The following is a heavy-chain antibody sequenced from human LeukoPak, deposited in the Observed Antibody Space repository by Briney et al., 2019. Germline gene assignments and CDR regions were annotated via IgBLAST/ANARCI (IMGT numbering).Heavy chain of an antibody. CDR3: ARDAILSYYSDGSAYHGFDF. D-gene: IGHD3-22*01. CDR1: GYTFTNFG. V-gene: IGHV1-18*01. J-gene: IGHJ4*02. CDR2: IGPYNGNT. Sequence: ASVKVSCKASGYTFTNFGVSWVRQAPGQALEWMGWIGPYNGNTYSAQKFQGRVTMTTDTPTNTAYMDLRSLRSDDTAMYYCARDAILSYYSDGSAYHGFDFWGQGTLVTVSS.